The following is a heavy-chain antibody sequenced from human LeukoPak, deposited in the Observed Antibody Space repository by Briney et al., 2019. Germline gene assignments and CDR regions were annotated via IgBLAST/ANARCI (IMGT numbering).Heavy chain of an antibody. CDR2: ISYTGST. D-gene: IGHD1-26*01. CDR1: GESFSPYY. CDR3: ARDSTWAVQGPGGMDV. J-gene: IGHJ6*02. Sequence: SETLSLTCAVYGESFSPYYWSWIRQPPGKGLEWIGEISYTGSTNYHPSLEGRVTMSVDTSKNQLSLKVNSVTAADTAVYYCARDSTWAVQGPGGMDVWGQGTTVTVSS. V-gene: IGHV4-34*01.